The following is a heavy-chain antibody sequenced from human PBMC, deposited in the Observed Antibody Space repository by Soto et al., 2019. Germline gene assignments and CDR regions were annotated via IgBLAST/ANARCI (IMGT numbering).Heavy chain of an antibody. J-gene: IGHJ6*02. V-gene: IGHV3-33*01. Sequence: GWSLRLSCATSGFTFSNNAMHWVRQAPGKGLEWVAQIWYDGSNKYYADSVKGRFTISRDNSKNTVYLQMNSLRAEDMAVYYCARDGQNQSPYAMDVWGQGTTVTGSS. CDR3: ARDGQNQSPYAMDV. CDR1: GFTFSNNA. CDR2: IWYDGSNK.